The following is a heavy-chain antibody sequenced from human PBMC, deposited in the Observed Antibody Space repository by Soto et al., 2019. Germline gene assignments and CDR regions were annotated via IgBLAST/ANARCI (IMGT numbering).Heavy chain of an antibody. J-gene: IGHJ4*02. CDR3: AKGSIYDYIWGSYRYPVDY. D-gene: IGHD3-16*02. V-gene: IGHV3-30*18. CDR1: CFTFSRYG. Sequence: QVQLVESGAGVVQPGRSLRLSCAASCFTFSRYGMHWLRQAPGKGLEWVAVISYDGSNKYYADAVKGRFTISRDNSKDTLYLQMKCLRAEDTAVYYCAKGSIYDYIWGSYRYPVDYWGQGTLVPVSS. CDR2: ISYDGSNK.